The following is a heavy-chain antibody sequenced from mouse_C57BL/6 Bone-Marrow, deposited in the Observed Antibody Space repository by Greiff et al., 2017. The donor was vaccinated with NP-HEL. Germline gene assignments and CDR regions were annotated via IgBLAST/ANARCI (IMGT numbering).Heavy chain of an antibody. CDR1: GYTFTSYW. Sequence: QVQLQQPGAELVKPGASVKLSCKASGYTFTSYWMQWVKQRPGQGLEWIGEIDPSDSYTNYNQKFKGKATLTVDTSSSTAYMQLSSLTSEDSAVYYGAGDDYWGKGTTLTVSS. J-gene: IGHJ2*01. CDR3: AGDDY. D-gene: IGHD3-3*01. V-gene: IGHV1-50*01. CDR2: IDPSDSYT.